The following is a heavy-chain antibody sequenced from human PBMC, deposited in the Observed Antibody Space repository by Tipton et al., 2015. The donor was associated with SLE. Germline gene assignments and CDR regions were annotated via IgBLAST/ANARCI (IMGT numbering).Heavy chain of an antibody. V-gene: IGHV4-61*05. Sequence: TLSLTCTVSGGSISSSSYYWGWIRQPPGKGLEWIGYIYYSGSTNYNPSLKSRVTISVDTSKNQFSLKLSSVTAADTAVYYCARQALAGWYYNWFDPWGQGTLVTVSS. D-gene: IGHD2-15*01. CDR3: ARQALAGWYYNWFDP. CDR2: IYYSGST. J-gene: IGHJ5*02. CDR1: GGSISSSSYY.